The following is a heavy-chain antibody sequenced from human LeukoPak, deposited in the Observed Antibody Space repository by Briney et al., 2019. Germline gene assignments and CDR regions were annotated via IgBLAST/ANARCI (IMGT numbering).Heavy chain of an antibody. Sequence: PGGSLRLSCAASGFTFNNYAMHWVRQSPGRGLEWLAFISYDGYNEDYADSVRGRFSISRDNSKNTLYLQMSSLRPEDMAVYYCAKPKFSVLWFFDYWGQGSLVTVSS. CDR3: AKPKFSVLWFFDY. D-gene: IGHD3-9*01. J-gene: IGHJ4*02. CDR2: ISYDGYNE. CDR1: GFTFNNYA. V-gene: IGHV3-30*18.